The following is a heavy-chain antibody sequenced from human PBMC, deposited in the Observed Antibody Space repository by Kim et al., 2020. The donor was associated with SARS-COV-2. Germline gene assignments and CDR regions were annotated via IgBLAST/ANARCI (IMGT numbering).Heavy chain of an antibody. CDR3: ARRETTVTNFDY. Sequence: YSPSFHGQVTISADKSISPAYLQWSSLKASDTAMYCCARRETTVTNFDYWGQGTLVTVSS. J-gene: IGHJ4*02. D-gene: IGHD4-17*01. V-gene: IGHV5-51*01.